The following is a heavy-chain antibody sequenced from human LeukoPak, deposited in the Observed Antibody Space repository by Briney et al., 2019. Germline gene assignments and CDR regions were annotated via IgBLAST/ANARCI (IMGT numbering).Heavy chain of an antibody. Sequence: GGSLRLSCAAAGFTFSSYEMNWVRQAPGKGLEWVSYISSSGRTIFYADSVKGRFTISRDNAKNSLYLQMDSLRAEDTAVYYCARDRSGWYDYWGQGTLVTVSS. D-gene: IGHD6-19*01. CDR2: ISSSGRTI. J-gene: IGHJ4*02. CDR3: ARDRSGWYDY. CDR1: GFTFSSYE. V-gene: IGHV3-48*03.